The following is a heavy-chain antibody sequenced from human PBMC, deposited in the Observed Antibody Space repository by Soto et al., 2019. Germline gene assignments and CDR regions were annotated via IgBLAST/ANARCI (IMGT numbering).Heavy chain of an antibody. CDR1: GYSFTSYW. V-gene: IGHV5-51*01. CDR3: ARQEGLAVAGIRGGMDV. CDR2: IYPGDSDT. J-gene: IGHJ6*02. D-gene: IGHD6-19*01. Sequence: GESLKISCKGSGYSFTSYWIGWVRQMPGKGLEWMGIIYPGDSDTRYSPSFQGQVTISADKSISTAYLQWSSLKASDTAMYYCARQEGLAVAGIRGGMDVWGQGTTVTVSS.